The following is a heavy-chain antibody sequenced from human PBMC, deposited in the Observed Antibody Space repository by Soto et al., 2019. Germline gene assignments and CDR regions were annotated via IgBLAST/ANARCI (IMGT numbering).Heavy chain of an antibody. CDR3: ARDLPNVLRFLEWSVYYYGMDV. V-gene: IGHV3-33*01. J-gene: IGHJ6*02. CDR2: IWYDGSNK. D-gene: IGHD3-3*01. CDR1: GFTFSSYG. Sequence: GGSLSLSCAASGFTFSSYGMHWVRQAPGKGLEWVAVIWYDGSNKYYADSVRGRFTISRDNSKNTLYLQMKSLRAEDTAVYYCARDLPNVLRFLEWSVYYYGMDVWGQGTTVTDSS.